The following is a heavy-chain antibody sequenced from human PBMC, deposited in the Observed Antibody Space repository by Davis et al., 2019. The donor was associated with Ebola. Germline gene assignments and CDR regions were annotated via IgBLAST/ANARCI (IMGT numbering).Heavy chain of an antibody. CDR3: ARDGPYDFWSGYRASTYYYYGMDV. CDR1: GGSFSGYY. J-gene: IGHJ6*02. V-gene: IGHV4-34*01. CDR2: INHSGST. D-gene: IGHD3-3*01. Sequence: PSETLSLPCAVYGGSFSGYYWSWIRQPPGKGLEWIGEINHSGSTNYNPSLKSRVTISVDTSKNQFSLKLSSVTAADTAVYYCARDGPYDFWSGYRASTYYYYGMDVWGQGTTVTVSS.